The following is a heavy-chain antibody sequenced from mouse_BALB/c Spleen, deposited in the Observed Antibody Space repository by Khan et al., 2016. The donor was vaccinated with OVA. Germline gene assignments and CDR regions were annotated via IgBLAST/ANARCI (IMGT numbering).Heavy chain of an antibody. CDR1: GYSITSDYA. V-gene: IGHV3-2*02. Sequence: EVQLQESGPGLVKPSQFLSLTCTVTGYSITSDYAWNWIRQFPGNKLEWMGYISYSGSTSYNPSLKSRISITRDTSKNQFFLQLNSVTTEDTATYDCARSIMANWGQGTTLTVSS. J-gene: IGHJ2*01. CDR3: ARSIMAN. CDR2: ISYSGST.